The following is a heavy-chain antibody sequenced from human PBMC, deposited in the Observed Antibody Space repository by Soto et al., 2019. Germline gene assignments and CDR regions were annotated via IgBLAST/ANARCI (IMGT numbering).Heavy chain of an antibody. CDR1: GYAFTTYG. D-gene: IGHD3-10*01. J-gene: IGHJ4*02. Sequence: QVHLVQSGAEVKKPGASVKVSCKGSGYAFTTYGITWVRQAPGQGLEWMGWISAHNGNTNYAQKLQGRVTVTRDPSTSTAYMELRSLRSDDTAVYYCARGRYGEYWGQGALITVSS. CDR2: ISAHNGNT. V-gene: IGHV1-18*01. CDR3: ARGRYGEY.